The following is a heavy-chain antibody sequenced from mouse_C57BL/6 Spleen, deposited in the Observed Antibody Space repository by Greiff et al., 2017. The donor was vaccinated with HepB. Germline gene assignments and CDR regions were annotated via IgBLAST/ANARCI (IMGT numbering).Heavy chain of an antibody. J-gene: IGHJ3*01. CDR3: AYGNLAWFAY. V-gene: IGHV1-66*01. Sequence: VQLQESGPELVKPGASVKISCKASGYSFTSYYIHWVKQRPGQGLEWIGWIYPGSGNTKYNEKFKGKATLTADTSSSTAYMQLSSLTSEDSAVYYCAYGNLAWFAYWGQGTLVTVSA. CDR1: GYSFTSYY. CDR2: IYPGSGNT. D-gene: IGHD2-1*01.